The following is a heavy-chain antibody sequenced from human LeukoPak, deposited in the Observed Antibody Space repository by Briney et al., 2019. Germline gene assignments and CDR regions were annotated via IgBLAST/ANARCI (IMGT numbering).Heavy chain of an antibody. CDR2: IYYSGST. V-gene: IGHV4-59*01. Sequence: PSETLSLTCAVYGGSFSGYYWSWIRQPPGKGLEWIGYIYYSGSTNYNPSLKSRVTISVDTSKNQFSLKLSSVTAADTAVYYCARGTAAGTKKTPYYYYYYGMDVWGQGTTVTVSS. J-gene: IGHJ6*02. D-gene: IGHD6-13*01. CDR3: ARGTAAGTKKTPYYYYYYGMDV. CDR1: GGSFSGYY.